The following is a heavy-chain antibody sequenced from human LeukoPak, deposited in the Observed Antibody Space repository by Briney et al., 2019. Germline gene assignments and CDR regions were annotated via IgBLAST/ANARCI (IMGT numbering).Heavy chain of an antibody. CDR3: ARARYYDFWSGYFLRTWFDP. D-gene: IGHD3-3*01. J-gene: IGHJ5*02. Sequence: GASVKVSCKASGGTFSSYAISWVRQAPGQGLEWMGGIIPIFGTANYAQKFQGRVTITTDESTSTAYMELSSLRSEDTAVYYCARARYYDFWSGYFLRTWFDPRGQGTLVTVSS. V-gene: IGHV1-69*05. CDR2: IIPIFGTA. CDR1: GGTFSSYA.